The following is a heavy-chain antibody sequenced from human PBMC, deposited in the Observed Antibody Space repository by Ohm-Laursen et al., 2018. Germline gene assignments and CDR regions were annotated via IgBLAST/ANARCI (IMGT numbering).Heavy chain of an antibody. Sequence: SLRLSCAASGFTFDDYAMHWVRQAPGKGLEWVSAISGSGGDTKSADSVKGRFTISRDNSKNTLYLQLNSLRAEDTAVYYCAKHFWSGFYTANFDYWGQGTLVTVSS. D-gene: IGHD3-3*02. V-gene: IGHV3-23*01. J-gene: IGHJ4*02. CDR1: GFTFDDYA. CDR3: AKHFWSGFYTANFDY. CDR2: ISGSGGDT.